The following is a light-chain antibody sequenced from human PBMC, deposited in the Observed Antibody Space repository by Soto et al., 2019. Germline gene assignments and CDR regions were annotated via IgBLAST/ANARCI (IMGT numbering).Light chain of an antibody. CDR1: ESIGKF. J-gene: IGKJ5*01. CDR3: QQRSNMPPT. CDR2: DAS. V-gene: IGKV3-11*01. Sequence: EVVLTQSPATLSLSPGERATLSCRASESIGKFLAWYRQIPGQAPRLLIYDASNRATGIPDRFSGGGSGTDFTLTISSLEPEDFAVYYCQQRSNMPPTFGQGTRVEIK.